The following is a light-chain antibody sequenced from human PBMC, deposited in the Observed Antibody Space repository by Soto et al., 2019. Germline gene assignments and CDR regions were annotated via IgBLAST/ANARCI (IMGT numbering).Light chain of an antibody. Sequence: DIQMTQSPSSLSASVGDRVTITCRASQDISNYLAWFQQEPGKAPKSLIYAASSLHSGVPSKFSASGSGTHFTLTISSLQPEDCATYYCQQYSSDPPTIGGGTKVEIK. CDR1: QDISNY. J-gene: IGKJ4*01. V-gene: IGKV1-16*02. CDR3: QQYSSDPPT. CDR2: AAS.